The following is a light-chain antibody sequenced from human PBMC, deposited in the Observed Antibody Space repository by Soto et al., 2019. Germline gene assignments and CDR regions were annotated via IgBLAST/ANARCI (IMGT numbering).Light chain of an antibody. CDR2: GAT. J-gene: IGKJ1*01. V-gene: IGKV3-20*01. CDR3: HQYGSSPQT. Sequence: EIVLTQSPGTLSLSPGDRATLSCRASQSVSSSYLAWYQQKPGQAPRLLIHGATTRATGVPARFSGSGSGTEFTLTISSLQSEDFAVFYCHQYGSSPQTFGQGTKVDIK. CDR1: QSVSSSY.